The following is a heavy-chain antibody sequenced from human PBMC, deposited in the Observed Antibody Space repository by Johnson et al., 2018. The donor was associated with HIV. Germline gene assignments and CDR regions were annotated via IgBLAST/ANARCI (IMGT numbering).Heavy chain of an antibody. CDR3: AKIWGDIAATGDAFDI. J-gene: IGHJ3*02. Sequence: VQLVESGGIVVQSGGSLRLSCAASGFTFSNYGSHWVRQAPGKGLEWVAFIRYDGSNKYYADSVKGRFTISRDNSKNTLYLQMDSLRPEDTAVYYCAKIWGDIAATGDAFDIWGQGTMVTVSS. D-gene: IGHD5-12*01. CDR1: GFTFSNYG. CDR2: IRYDGSNK. V-gene: IGHV3-30*02.